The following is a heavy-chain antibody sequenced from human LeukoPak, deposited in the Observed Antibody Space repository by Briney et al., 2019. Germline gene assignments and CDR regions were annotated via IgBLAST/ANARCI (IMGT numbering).Heavy chain of an antibody. J-gene: IGHJ6*03. Sequence: QPGRSLRLSCAASGSGFTFGNFAMSWVRQAPGKGLEWVSGISGSGYYTYYADSVKGRFTISRDNSKNTLYIQMNSLRAEDTAVYYCAKDGSWGDYYFYFYMDVWGKGTTVTVSS. D-gene: IGHD3-16*01. CDR2: ISGSGYYT. CDR3: AKDGSWGDYYFYFYMDV. CDR1: GSGFTFGNFA. V-gene: IGHV3-23*01.